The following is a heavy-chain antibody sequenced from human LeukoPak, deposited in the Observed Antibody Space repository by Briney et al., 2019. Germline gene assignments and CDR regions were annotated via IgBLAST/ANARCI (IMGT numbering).Heavy chain of an antibody. V-gene: IGHV4-39*02. CDR1: GVSISSSSYY. CDR2: IPYSKNA. CDR3: ARYPYSGISGWHAFDY. J-gene: IGHJ4*02. Sequence: SETLSFTCTVSGVSISSSSYYWGWIRQPPGQRLGWIGTIPYSKNAYYSPSLKSRVTISVDTYKNHFSLKVSSVTAADTAVYYCARYPYSGISGWHAFDYWGQGTLVTVS. D-gene: IGHD6-19*01.